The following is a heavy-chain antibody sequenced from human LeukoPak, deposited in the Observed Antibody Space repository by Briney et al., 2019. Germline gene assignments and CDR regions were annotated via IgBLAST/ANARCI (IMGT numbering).Heavy chain of an antibody. CDR3: ARVRSDYGHFGKY. Sequence: ASVKVCCKASGYSFTSYDISWVRQAPGQGLEWMGRISVHTGNTNYAQKLQGRVTMTTDTSTSTAYMELGSLRSDDTAVYYCARVRSDYGHFGKYWGQGTLVTASS. J-gene: IGHJ4*02. V-gene: IGHV1-18*04. CDR1: GYSFTSYD. CDR2: ISVHTGNT. D-gene: IGHD4-17*01.